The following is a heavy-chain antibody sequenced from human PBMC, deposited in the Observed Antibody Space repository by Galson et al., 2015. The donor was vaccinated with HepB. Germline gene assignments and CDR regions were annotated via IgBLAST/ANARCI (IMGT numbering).Heavy chain of an antibody. CDR2: ISSSSSYI. D-gene: IGHD2-15*01. CDR3: AKGEYCSGGSCLSDYYYYGMDV. V-gene: IGHV3-21*04. J-gene: IGHJ6*02. CDR1: GFTFSSYS. Sequence: SLRLSCAASGFTFSSYSMNWVRQAPGKGLEWVSSISSSSSYIYYADSVKGRFTISRDNAKNSLYLQMNSLRAEDTAVYYCAKGEYCSGGSCLSDYYYYGMDVWGQGTTVTVSS.